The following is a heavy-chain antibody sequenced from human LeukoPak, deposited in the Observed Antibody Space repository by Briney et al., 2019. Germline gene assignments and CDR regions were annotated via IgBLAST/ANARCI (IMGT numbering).Heavy chain of an antibody. D-gene: IGHD6-19*01. J-gene: IGHJ5*02. CDR2: FDPEDGET. Sequence: ASVKVSCKVSGYTLTELSMHWVRQAPGKGLEWMGGFDPEDGETIYAQKFQGRVTVTEDTSTDTAYMELSSLRSEDTAVYYCARRGIAVARPPGNWFDPWGQGTLVSVSS. V-gene: IGHV1-24*01. CDR3: ARRGIAVARPPGNWFDP. CDR1: GYTLTELS.